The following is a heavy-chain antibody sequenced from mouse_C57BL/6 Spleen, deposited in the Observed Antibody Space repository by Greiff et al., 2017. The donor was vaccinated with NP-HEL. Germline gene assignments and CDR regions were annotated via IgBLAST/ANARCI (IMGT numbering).Heavy chain of an antibody. V-gene: IGHV1-26*01. J-gene: IGHJ2*01. CDR3: ARETTVVAKEDYFDY. Sequence: VQLQQSGPELVKPGASVKISCKASGYTFTDYYMNWVKQSHGKSLEWIGDINPNNGGTSYNQKFKGKATLTVDKSSSTAYMELRSLTSEDSAVYYCARETTVVAKEDYFDYWGQGTTLTVSS. D-gene: IGHD1-1*01. CDR2: INPNNGGT. CDR1: GYTFTDYY.